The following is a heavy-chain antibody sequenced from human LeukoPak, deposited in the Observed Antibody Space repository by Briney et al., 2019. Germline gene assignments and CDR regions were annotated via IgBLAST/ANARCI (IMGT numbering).Heavy chain of an antibody. CDR1: GFTFSSYA. CDR2: ISGSGGSR. CDR3: AKAPHY. J-gene: IGHJ4*02. Sequence: GGSLRLSCAASGFTFSSYAMSWVRQAPGKGLEGGSAISGSGGSRHYADSVKGRFTISSDNSKNTMYLHMNSLRAEDMAVYYCAKAPHYWGQGTLVTVSS. V-gene: IGHV3-23*01.